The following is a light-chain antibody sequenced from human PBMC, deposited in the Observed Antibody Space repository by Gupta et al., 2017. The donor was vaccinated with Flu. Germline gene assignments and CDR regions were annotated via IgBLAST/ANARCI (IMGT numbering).Light chain of an antibody. J-gene: IGLJ2*01. CDR3: CSYAGSSTLV. CDR2: DVS. Sequence: QSPLTQPRSVSGSPGQSVAISCTGTSSDVGGYNYVSWYQQHPGKAPKLMIYDVSQRPSGVPDRFSGSKSGNTASLTISGLQAEDEADYYCCSYAGSSTLVFGGGTKLTVL. V-gene: IGLV2-11*01. CDR1: SSDVGGYNY.